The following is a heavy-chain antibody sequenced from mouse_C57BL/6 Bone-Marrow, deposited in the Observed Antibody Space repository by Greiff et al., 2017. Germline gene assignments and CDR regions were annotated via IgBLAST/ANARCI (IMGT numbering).Heavy chain of an antibody. CDR2: IYPGSGST. V-gene: IGHV1-55*01. J-gene: IGHJ3*01. CDR1: GYTFTSYW. CDR3: ARAQDRPFDV. Sequence: QVHVKQPGAELVKPGASVKMSCKASGYTFTSYWITWVKQRPGQGLEWIGDIYPGSGSTNYNEKFKSKATLTVDTSSSTAYMQLSSLTSEDSAVXYCARAQDRPFDVWGQGTLVTVSA. D-gene: IGHD2-14*01.